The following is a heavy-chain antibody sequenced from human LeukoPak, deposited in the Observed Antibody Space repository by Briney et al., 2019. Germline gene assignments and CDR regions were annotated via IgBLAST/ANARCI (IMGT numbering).Heavy chain of an antibody. CDR2: IYTHGGT. Sequence: SETLSLTCTVSGDSISSGTYYWSWIRQPAGKVLEWLGRIYTHGGTNYNPSLQSRVSISLDTSKNQLSLTLNSVTAADTAVYYCARSDGYGLVGIWGQGTMVTVSS. CDR3: ARSDGYGLVGI. J-gene: IGHJ3*02. V-gene: IGHV4-61*02. CDR1: GDSISSGTYY. D-gene: IGHD3-10*01.